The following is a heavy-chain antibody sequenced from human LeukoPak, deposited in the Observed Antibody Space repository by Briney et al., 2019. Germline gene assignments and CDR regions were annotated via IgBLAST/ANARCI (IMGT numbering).Heavy chain of an antibody. CDR3: ARHYYDYYAFDI. D-gene: IGHD3-3*01. Sequence: SETLSLTCAVYGGSFGGYYWSWIRQPPGKGLEWIGYIYYSGSTNYNPSLKSRVTISVDTSKNQFSLKLSSVTAADTAVYYCARHYYDYYAFDIWGQGTMVTVSS. V-gene: IGHV4-59*08. CDR1: GGSFGGYY. J-gene: IGHJ3*02. CDR2: IYYSGST.